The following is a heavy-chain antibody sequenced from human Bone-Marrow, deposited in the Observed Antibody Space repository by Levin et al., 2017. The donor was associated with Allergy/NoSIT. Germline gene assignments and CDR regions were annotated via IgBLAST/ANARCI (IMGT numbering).Heavy chain of an antibody. V-gene: IGHV3-7*01. CDR1: GFTFSSYW. D-gene: IGHD3-22*01. Sequence: GGSLRLSCAASGFTFSSYWMSWVRQAPGKGLEWVANIKQDGSEKYYVDSVKGRFTISRDNAKNSLYLQMNSLRAEDTAVYYCARDAPTYYDSSDQLDYWGQGTLVTVSS. CDR3: ARDAPTYYDSSDQLDY. CDR2: IKQDGSEK. J-gene: IGHJ4*02.